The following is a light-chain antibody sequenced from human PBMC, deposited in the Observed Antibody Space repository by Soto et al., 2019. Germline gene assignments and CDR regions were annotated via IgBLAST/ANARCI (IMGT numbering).Light chain of an antibody. V-gene: IGKV3-20*01. CDR3: QQYGSSIQT. Sequence: EVGLSKSAVALSLSKGERATLSCRASQSVGSNYLAWYQQRPGQPPNLLIFGASHRAPDIPDRFSGSGSGTDFTLTISRLEPEDFAVYYCQQYGSSIQTFGQGTKVDIK. CDR1: QSVGSNY. CDR2: GAS. J-gene: IGKJ1*01.